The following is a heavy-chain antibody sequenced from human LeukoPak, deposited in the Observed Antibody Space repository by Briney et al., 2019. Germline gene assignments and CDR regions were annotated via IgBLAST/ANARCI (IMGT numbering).Heavy chain of an antibody. CDR1: GYTFTGYY. V-gene: IGHV1-2*02. CDR3: ASSQQLGNWFDP. CDR2: INPNSGGT. J-gene: IGHJ5*02. D-gene: IGHD6-6*01. Sequence: ASVKVSCKASGYTFTGYYMHWVRQAPGQGLGWMGWINPNSGGTNYAQKFQGRVTMTRDTSISTAYMELSRLRSDDTAVYYCASSQQLGNWFDPWGQGTLVTVSS.